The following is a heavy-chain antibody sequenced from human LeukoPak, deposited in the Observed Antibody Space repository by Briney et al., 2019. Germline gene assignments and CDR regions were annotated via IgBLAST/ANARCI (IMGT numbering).Heavy chain of an antibody. CDR1: GGSISSYY. J-gene: IGHJ3*02. V-gene: IGHV4-59*08. Sequence: SETLSLTCTVSGGSISSYYWSWIRQPPGKGLEWIGYIYYSGSTNYNPSLKSRVTISVDTSKKQFSLKLRSATAADTAVYYCARHEWGITNAFDIWGQGTMVTASS. CDR2: IYYSGST. CDR3: ARHEWGITNAFDI. D-gene: IGHD1-14*01.